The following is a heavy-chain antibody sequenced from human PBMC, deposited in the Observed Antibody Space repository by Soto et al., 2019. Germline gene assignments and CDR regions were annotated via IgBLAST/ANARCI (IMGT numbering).Heavy chain of an antibody. CDR1: GFTFSTYW. CDR3: ARDGYNPSFDS. Sequence: EVQLVESGGGLVQPGGSLRLSCAASGFTFSTYWMHWVRQTPGKGLVWVSRINIDGSSTKYADSVKGRFTISRDNAKNTLYLQMNSLRAEDTAMYYCARDGYNPSFDSWGQGTLVTVSS. J-gene: IGHJ4*02. CDR2: INIDGSST. D-gene: IGHD5-12*01. V-gene: IGHV3-74*03.